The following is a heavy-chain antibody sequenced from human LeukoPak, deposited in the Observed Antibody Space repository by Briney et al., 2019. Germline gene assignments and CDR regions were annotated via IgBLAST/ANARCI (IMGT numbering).Heavy chain of an antibody. J-gene: IGHJ6*03. CDR2: IIPIFGTA. V-gene: IGHV1-69*05. CDR1: GGTFSSYA. CDR3: ARWGGLGSSDYYYMDV. D-gene: IGHD6-6*01. Sequence: ASVKVSCKASGGTFSSYAISWVRQAPGQGLEWMGGIIPIFGTANYAQKFQGRVTITTDESTSTAYMELSSLRSEDTAVYYCARWGGLGSSDYYYMDVWGKGTTVTVSS.